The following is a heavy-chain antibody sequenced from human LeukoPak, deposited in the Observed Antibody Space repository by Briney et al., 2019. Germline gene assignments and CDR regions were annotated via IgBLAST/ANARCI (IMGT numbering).Heavy chain of an antibody. CDR1: GYTFTTYD. V-gene: IGHV1-8*01. D-gene: IGHD4-23*01. Sequence: ASVKVSCKASGYTFTTYDINWVRQATGQGLEWMGWMNPNSGNTGYAQKFQGRVTMTRNTSISTAYMELSSLRSEDTAVYYCARGPNKSDGGNSGSAWFDPWGQGGLVTVSS. J-gene: IGHJ5*02. CDR2: MNPNSGNT. CDR3: ARGPNKSDGGNSGSAWFDP.